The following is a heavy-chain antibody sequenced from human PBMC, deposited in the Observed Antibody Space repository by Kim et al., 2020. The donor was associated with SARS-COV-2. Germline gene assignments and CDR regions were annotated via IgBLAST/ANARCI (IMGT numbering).Heavy chain of an antibody. Sequence: SETLSLTCTVSGGSISSSSYYWGWIRQPPGKGLEWIGSIYYSGSTYYNPSLKSRVTISVDTSKNQFSLKLSSVTAADTAVYYCARQAHRWDSSSQRWFDPWGQGTLVTVSS. CDR3: ARQAHRWDSSSQRWFDP. CDR2: IYYSGST. J-gene: IGHJ5*02. CDR1: GGSISSSSYY. D-gene: IGHD6-13*01. V-gene: IGHV4-39*01.